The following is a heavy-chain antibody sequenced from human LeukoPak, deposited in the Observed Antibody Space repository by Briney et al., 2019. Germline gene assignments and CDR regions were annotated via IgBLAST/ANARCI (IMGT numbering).Heavy chain of an antibody. D-gene: IGHD3-10*01. J-gene: IGHJ3*02. Sequence: GGSLRLSCAASGFTFSSNWMHWVRQAPGKGLEWVSRINSDGSSTSYADFVKGRFAISRDNAKNTLYLQMNSLRAEDTAVYYCGSKYYYDAFDIWGQGTMVTVSS. CDR2: INSDGSST. CDR1: GFTFSSNW. V-gene: IGHV3-74*01. CDR3: GSKYYYDAFDI.